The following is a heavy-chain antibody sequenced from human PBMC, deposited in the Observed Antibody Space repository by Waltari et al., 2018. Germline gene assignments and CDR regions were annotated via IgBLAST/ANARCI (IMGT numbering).Heavy chain of an antibody. CDR3: ARLPFWYSRPKGVY. J-gene: IGHJ4*02. Sequence: QVQLQQWGAGLLKPSETLSLTCAVYGGSFSGYYWSWIRQPPGKGLEWIGEINHSGSTNYNPSLKSRVTISVDTSKNQFSLKLSSVTAADTAVYYCARLPFWYSRPKGVYWGQGTLVTVSS. CDR1: GGSFSGYY. CDR2: INHSGST. V-gene: IGHV4-34*01. D-gene: IGHD6-13*01.